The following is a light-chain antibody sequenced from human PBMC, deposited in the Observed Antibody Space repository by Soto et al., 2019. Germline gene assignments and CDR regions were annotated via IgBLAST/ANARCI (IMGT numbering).Light chain of an antibody. J-gene: IGKJ2*01. CDR2: KAS. V-gene: IGKV1-5*03. CDR1: QSISSW. Sequence: DIQMTQSPSTLSASVGDRVTITCRASQSISSWLAWYQQKPGKAPKLLLYKASSLESGVPSRFSGSGSGTEFTLPISSLQTDDFATYYCQQYNSYLYTFGQGTQLESK. CDR3: QQYNSYLYT.